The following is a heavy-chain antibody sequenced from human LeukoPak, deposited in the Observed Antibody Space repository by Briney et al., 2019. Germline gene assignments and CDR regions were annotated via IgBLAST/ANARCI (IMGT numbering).Heavy chain of an antibody. V-gene: IGHV3-21*01. CDR3: ARSSGYSYAYMGADY. Sequence: GGSLRLSCAASGFTFSSYSMNWVRQAPGKGLEWVSSISSSSSYIYYADSVKGRFTISRDNAKNSLYLQMNSLRAEDTAVYYCARSSGYSYAYMGADYWGQGTLVTVSS. CDR1: GFTFSSYS. D-gene: IGHD5-18*01. J-gene: IGHJ4*02. CDR2: ISSSSSYI.